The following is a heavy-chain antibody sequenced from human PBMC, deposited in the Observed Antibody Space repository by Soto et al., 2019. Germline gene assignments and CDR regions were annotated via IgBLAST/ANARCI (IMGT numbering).Heavy chain of an antibody. D-gene: IGHD3-10*01. V-gene: IGHV3-15*01. CDR3: SSEYMVRGVILNYYYGMDV. CDR2: IKSKTDGGTT. J-gene: IGHJ6*02. Sequence: LRLSCAASGFTFSNAWMSWVRQAPGKGLEWVGRIKSKTDGGTTDYAAPVKGRFTISRDDSKNTLYLRMNSLKTEDTAVYYCSSEYMVRGVILNYYYGMDVWGQGTTVTVSS. CDR1: GFTFSNAW.